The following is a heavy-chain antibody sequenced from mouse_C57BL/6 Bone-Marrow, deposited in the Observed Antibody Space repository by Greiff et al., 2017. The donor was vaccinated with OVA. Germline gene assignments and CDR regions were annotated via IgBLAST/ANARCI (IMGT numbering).Heavy chain of an antibody. D-gene: IGHD1-1*01. CDR1: GYTFNSYW. Sequence: QVQLQQPGTELVKPGASVKLSCKASGYTFNSYWMHWVKQRPGQGLEWIGNINPSNGGTNYNEKFKSKATLTVDKSSSTAYMQLSSLTSEDSAVYYCAVITTVVENFDYWGQGTTLTVSS. CDR3: AVITTVVENFDY. V-gene: IGHV1-53*01. CDR2: INPSNGGT. J-gene: IGHJ2*01.